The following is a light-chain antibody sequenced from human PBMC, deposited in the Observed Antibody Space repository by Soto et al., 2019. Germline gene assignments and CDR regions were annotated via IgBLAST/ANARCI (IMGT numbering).Light chain of an antibody. Sequence: DIRMTQSPSTVSATVGDRVTITCRASQIITTRLAWYQQKPGKAPKVLIYDASNLESGVPSRFSGSGSGTEFILTITSLQPDDFATYYCQQLNSYPSIPFGQRGRLAIK. V-gene: IGKV1-5*01. CDR1: QIITTR. CDR3: QQLNSYPSIP. J-gene: IGKJ5*01. CDR2: DAS.